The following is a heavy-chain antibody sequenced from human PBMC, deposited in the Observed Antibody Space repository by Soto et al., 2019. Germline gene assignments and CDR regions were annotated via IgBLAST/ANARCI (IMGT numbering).Heavy chain of an antibody. D-gene: IGHD6-19*01. CDR2: ISGSGGST. J-gene: IGHJ4*02. V-gene: IGHV3-23*01. CDR3: AGRIAVAGTLAY. Sequence: GSLRLSCAASGLTFSSYAMSWVRQAPGKGLEWVSAISGSGGSTSYADSVKGRFTISRDNSKNTLFLQMNSLRVEDTAVYYCAGRIAVAGTLAYWGQGTLVTVS. CDR1: GLTFSSYA.